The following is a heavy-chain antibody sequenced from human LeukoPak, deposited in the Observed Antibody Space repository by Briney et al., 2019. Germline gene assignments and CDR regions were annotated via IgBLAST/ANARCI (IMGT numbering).Heavy chain of an antibody. CDR2: INSDGSST. D-gene: IGHD3-10*01. Sequence: GGSLRLSCAASGFSFSSSWMYWVRQAPGKGLVWVSRINSDGSSTSYADSVKGRFTISRDNAKNTLYLQMNSLRAEDTAVYYCRGVRGGTEADYWGQGTLVTVSS. CDR3: RGVRGGTEADY. CDR1: GFSFSSSW. J-gene: IGHJ4*02. V-gene: IGHV3-74*01.